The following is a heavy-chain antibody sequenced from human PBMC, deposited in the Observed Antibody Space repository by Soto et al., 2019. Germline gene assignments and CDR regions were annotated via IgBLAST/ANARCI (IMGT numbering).Heavy chain of an antibody. V-gene: IGHV4-30-4*01. CDR1: GGSISSGDYY. Sequence: SETLSLTCTVSGGSISSGDYYWSWIRQPPGKGLEWIGYIYYSGSTYYNPSLKSRVTISVDTSKNQFSLKLSSVTAADTAVYYCASLDTYFLYAFDIWGQGTMVTVSS. CDR3: ASLDTYFLYAFDI. J-gene: IGHJ3*02. D-gene: IGHD3-9*01. CDR2: IYYSGST.